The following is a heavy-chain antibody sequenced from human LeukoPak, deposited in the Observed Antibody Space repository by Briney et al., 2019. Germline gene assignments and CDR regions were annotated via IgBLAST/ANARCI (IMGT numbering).Heavy chain of an antibody. CDR2: IYHSGST. CDR3: TRLSRYCSSSSCRTSQYYFDY. J-gene: IGHJ4*02. D-gene: IGHD2-2*01. Sequence: PSQTLSLTCAVSGGSISSGGYSWSWIRQPPGKGLEWIGYIYHSGSTYYNPSLKSRVTISVDRSKNQFSLNLRSVTAADSAVYYCTRLSRYCSSSSCRTSQYYFDYWGQGAPVTVSS. V-gene: IGHV4-30-2*01. CDR1: GGSISSGGYS.